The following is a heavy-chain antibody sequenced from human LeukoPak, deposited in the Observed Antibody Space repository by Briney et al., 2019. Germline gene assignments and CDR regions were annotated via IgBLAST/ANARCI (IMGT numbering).Heavy chain of an antibody. CDR3: AKALYGGFNY. V-gene: IGHV3-23*01. CDR1: GFTFSTYA. D-gene: IGHD3-3*01. J-gene: IGHJ4*02. CDR2: ISGSAGST. Sequence: GGSLRLSCAASGFTFSTYAMSWVRQAPGKGLECVSSISGSAGSTSYADSVKGRFTISRDNSKNTLYLQMSSLRAEDTAVYYCAKALYGGFNYWGQRTLVTVSS.